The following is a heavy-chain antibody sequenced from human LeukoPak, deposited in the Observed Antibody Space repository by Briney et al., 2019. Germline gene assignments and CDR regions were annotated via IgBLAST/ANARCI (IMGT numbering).Heavy chain of an antibody. Sequence: GGSLRLSCAASGFTFINAWMAWVRQAPGKGLEGVSAIIGGGGITYYADTVKGGFTISRDNSKNTLYLQMNSLRAEDTAIYYCAKGPRALEHYTHLFDYWGQGTLVTVSS. V-gene: IGHV3-23*01. J-gene: IGHJ4*02. CDR1: GFTFINAW. CDR3: AKGPRALEHYTHLFDY. CDR2: IIGGGGIT. D-gene: IGHD1/OR15-1a*01.